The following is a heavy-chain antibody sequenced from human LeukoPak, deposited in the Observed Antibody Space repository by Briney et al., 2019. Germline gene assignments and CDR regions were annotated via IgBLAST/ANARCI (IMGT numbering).Heavy chain of an antibody. Sequence: ASVKVSCKASGYTLTGYYMHWVRQAPGQGLEWMGWINPNSGGTNYAQKFQGRVTMTRDTSISTAYMELSRLRSDDTAVYYCARGTGYGDYVFDYWGQGTLVTVSS. D-gene: IGHD4-17*01. CDR3: ARGTGYGDYVFDY. V-gene: IGHV1-2*02. CDR2: INPNSGGT. J-gene: IGHJ4*02. CDR1: GYTLTGYY.